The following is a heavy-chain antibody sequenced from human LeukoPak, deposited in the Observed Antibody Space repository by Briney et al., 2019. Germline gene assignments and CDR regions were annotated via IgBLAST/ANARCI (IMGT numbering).Heavy chain of an antibody. J-gene: IGHJ4*02. D-gene: IGHD3-22*01. V-gene: IGHV1-46*01. CDR2: INPSGGST. CDR3: ARDLGYDSSGYSFDY. Sequence: ASVKVSCKASGYTFTSYYMHWVRQAPGQGLEWMGIINPSGGSTSYAQKFQSRVTMTRDMSTSTVYMELSSLRSEDTAVYYCARDLGYDSSGYSFDYWGQGTLVTVSS. CDR1: GYTFTSYY.